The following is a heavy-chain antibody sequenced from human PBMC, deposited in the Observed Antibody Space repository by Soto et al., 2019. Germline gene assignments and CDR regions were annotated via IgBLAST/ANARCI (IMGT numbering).Heavy chain of an antibody. CDR3: ARGDSTDCSNGVCSFFYNHDMDV. CDR1: GYSFTDHH. J-gene: IGHJ6*02. V-gene: IGHV1-2*04. CDR2: INPKSGGT. Sequence: GASVKVSCKASGYSFTDHHIHWVRQAPGQGLEWLGRINPKSGGTSTAQKFQGWVTMTTDTSISTASMELTRLTSDDTAIYYCARGDSTDCSNGVCSFFYNHDMDVWGQGTTVTVSS. D-gene: IGHD2-8*01.